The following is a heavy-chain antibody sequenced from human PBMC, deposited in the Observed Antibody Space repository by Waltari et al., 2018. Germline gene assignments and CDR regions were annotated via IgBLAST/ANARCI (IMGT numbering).Heavy chain of an antibody. CDR1: GYTFTSSW. CDR3: ARQVGTYDDSKGGYQAFQI. D-gene: IGHD3-22*01. CDR2: VYPGYSNA. V-gene: IGHV5-51*01. Sequence: EVQLVQSGTEVKKPGESLKISCEASGYTFTSSWIGWVRQMPGKGLEWMGIVYPGYSNAKSSPSFQGRVTISADKSISTAYLQWSSLEASDTAMYYCARQVGTYDDSKGGYQAFQIWGQGTMVTVSS. J-gene: IGHJ3*02.